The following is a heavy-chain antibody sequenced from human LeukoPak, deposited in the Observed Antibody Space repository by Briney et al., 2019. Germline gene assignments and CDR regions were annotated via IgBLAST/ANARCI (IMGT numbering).Heavy chain of an antibody. J-gene: IGHJ5*02. D-gene: IGHD1-26*01. CDR2: IYYSGST. CDR1: VISIISYY. CDR3: ARHPLVGNWSDP. Sequence: SETLSLTCTVSVISIISYYWSWIRQPPGKGLEWIGYIYYSGSTNYNPSLKSRVTISVDTSKNQFSLKLSSVTAADTAVYYCARHPLVGNWSDPWGQGTLVTVSS. V-gene: IGHV4-59*08.